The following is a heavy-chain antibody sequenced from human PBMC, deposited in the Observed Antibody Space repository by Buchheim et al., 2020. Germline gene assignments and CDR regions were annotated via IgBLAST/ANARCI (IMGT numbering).Heavy chain of an antibody. CDR1: GFTFSDYY. CDR3: ARGDCSSTSCYRQGRYYYYYYYMDV. Sequence: QVQLVESGGGLVKPGGSLRLSCAASGFTFSDYYMSWIRQAPGKGLEWVSYISSSSSYTNYADSVKGRFTISRDNAKNSLYLQMNSLRAEDTAVYYCARGDCSSTSCYRQGRYYYYYYYMDVWGKGTT. J-gene: IGHJ6*03. V-gene: IGHV3-11*05. CDR2: ISSSSSYT. D-gene: IGHD2-2*01.